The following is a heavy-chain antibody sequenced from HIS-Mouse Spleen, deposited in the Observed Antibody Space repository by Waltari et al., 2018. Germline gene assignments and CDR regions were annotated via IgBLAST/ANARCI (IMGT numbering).Heavy chain of an antibody. CDR1: GFSLSTSGMC. D-gene: IGHD1-7*01. Sequence: QVTLRESGPALVKPTQTLTLTCTFSGFSLSTSGMCVSWIRQPPGKALEWLARIDWDDDKYYRTSLKTRLTISKDNSKNQVVLTMTNMDPVDTATYYCARIQAGKLELPFDYWGQGTLVTVSS. CDR2: IDWDDDK. CDR3: ARIQAGKLELPFDY. J-gene: IGHJ4*02. V-gene: IGHV2-70*15.